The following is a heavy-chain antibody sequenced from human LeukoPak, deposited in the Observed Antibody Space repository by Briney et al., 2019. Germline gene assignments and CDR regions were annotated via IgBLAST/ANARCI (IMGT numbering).Heavy chain of an antibody. CDR1: GGSISSSSYY. CDR3: ARRYYYVSGSYYNHFDP. V-gene: IGHV4-39*02. J-gene: IGHJ5*02. Sequence: TSVTLSLTCTVSGGSISSSSYYWGWIRQPPGKGLEWIGSMYHSGSTYYNPSPKRRVTISVDTSKNHFSLKLSSVTAADTAVYYCARRYYYVSGSYYNHFDPWGQGTLVTVSS. D-gene: IGHD3-10*01. CDR2: MYHSGST.